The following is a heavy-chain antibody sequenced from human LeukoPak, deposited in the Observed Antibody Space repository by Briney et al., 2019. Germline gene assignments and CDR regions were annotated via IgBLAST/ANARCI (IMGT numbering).Heavy chain of an antibody. D-gene: IGHD3-9*01. CDR3: ARGLAGYYLGFRFDY. CDR1: GFTVSSSY. CDR2: IYSGGST. Sequence: GGSLRLSCAASGFTVSSSYMSWVRQAPGKGLEWVSVIYSGGSTYYADSVKGRFTISRDNSKNSLYLQMNSLRAEDTAIYYCARGLAGYYLGFRFDYWGQGTLVTVSS. J-gene: IGHJ4*02. V-gene: IGHV3-53*01.